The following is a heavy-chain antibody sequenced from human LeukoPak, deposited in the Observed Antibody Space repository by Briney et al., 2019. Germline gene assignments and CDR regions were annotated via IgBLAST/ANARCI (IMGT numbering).Heavy chain of an antibody. D-gene: IGHD1-26*01. Sequence: GGSLRLSCAASGFTFSSYWMSWVRQAPGKGLEWVANIKQDGSEKYYVGSVKGRFTISRDNAKNSLYLQMNSLRAEDTAVYYCARRRYSGSSQHFDYWGQGTLVTVSS. J-gene: IGHJ4*02. CDR1: GFTFSSYW. V-gene: IGHV3-7*01. CDR2: IKQDGSEK. CDR3: ARRRYSGSSQHFDY.